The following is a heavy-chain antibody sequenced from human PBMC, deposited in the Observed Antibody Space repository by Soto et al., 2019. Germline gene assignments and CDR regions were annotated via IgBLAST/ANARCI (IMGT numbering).Heavy chain of an antibody. CDR1: GFTFSSYA. J-gene: IGHJ6*02. D-gene: IGHD3-10*01. CDR2: ISGSGGST. Sequence: HPGGSLRLSCAASGFTFSSYAMSWVRQAPGKGLEWVSAISGSGGSTYYADSVKGRFTISRDNSKNTLYLQMNSLRAEDTAVYYCAKDSYGSGSYYMAPFKYYYYGMDVWGQGTTVTVSS. V-gene: IGHV3-23*01. CDR3: AKDSYGSGSYYMAPFKYYYYGMDV.